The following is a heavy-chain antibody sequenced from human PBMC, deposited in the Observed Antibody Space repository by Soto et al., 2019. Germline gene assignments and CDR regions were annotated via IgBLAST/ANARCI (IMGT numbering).Heavy chain of an antibody. CDR2: VNHNGRN. J-gene: IGHJ3*01. V-gene: IGHV4-34*01. Sequence: ETLSLTCTGYGGSFSGYFWNWIRQSPGKGLEWIGKVNHNGRNNYNPSLKSRVTISMDMSKNQFSLKPTSVTAADTAVYYCARGGSSDWQVAFDFWGQGTMVTVSS. CDR1: GGSFSGYF. CDR3: ARGGSSDWQVAFDF. D-gene: IGHD6-19*01.